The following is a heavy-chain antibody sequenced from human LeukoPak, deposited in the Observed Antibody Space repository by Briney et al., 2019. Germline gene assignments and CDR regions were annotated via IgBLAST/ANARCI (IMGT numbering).Heavy chain of an antibody. Sequence: GGSLRLSCAASGFTVSSNYMSWVREAPGKGLEWVSGIYSGGSTYYADSVKGRFTISRDNSKNTLYLQMNSLRAEDTAVYYCARGGPYYYDSSGYYSPFDYWGQGTLVTVSS. J-gene: IGHJ4*02. V-gene: IGHV3-53*01. CDR3: ARGGPYYYDSSGYYSPFDY. D-gene: IGHD3-22*01. CDR1: GFTVSSNY. CDR2: IYSGGST.